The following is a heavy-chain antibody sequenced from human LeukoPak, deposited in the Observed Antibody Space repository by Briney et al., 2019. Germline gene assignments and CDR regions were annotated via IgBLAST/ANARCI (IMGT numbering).Heavy chain of an antibody. CDR2: ISSSSSYI. Sequence: GGSLRLSCAASGFTFSSYSMNWVRQAPGKGLEWVSSISSSSSYIYYADSVKGGFTISRDNAKNSLYLQMNSLRAEDTAVYYCAREPSYSSSWYTSSDYWGQGTLVTVSS. D-gene: IGHD6-13*01. V-gene: IGHV3-21*01. J-gene: IGHJ4*02. CDR3: AREPSYSSSWYTSSDY. CDR1: GFTFSSYS.